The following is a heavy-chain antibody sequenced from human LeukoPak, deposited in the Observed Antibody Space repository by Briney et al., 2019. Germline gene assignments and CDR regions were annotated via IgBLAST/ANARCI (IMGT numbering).Heavy chain of an antibody. V-gene: IGHV3-23*01. CDR1: GFTFSSYS. CDR3: ARGGMVRRVMGAFDI. J-gene: IGHJ3*02. D-gene: IGHD3-10*01. Sequence: PGGSLRLSCAASGFTFSSYSMSWVRQAPGKGLEWVSTFSGTGEITYYADSVKGRFTISRDNAKNSLHLQMNSLRAEDTAVFYCARGGMVRRVMGAFDIWGQGTLVTVSS. CDR2: FSGTGEIT.